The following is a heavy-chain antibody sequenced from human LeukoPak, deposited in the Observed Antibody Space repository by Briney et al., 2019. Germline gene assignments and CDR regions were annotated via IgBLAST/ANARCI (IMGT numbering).Heavy chain of an antibody. CDR2: ISGTAVTT. J-gene: IGHJ6*03. D-gene: IGHD3-9*01. CDR3: AKCIRLDSNYYYYMDV. V-gene: IGHV3-23*01. Sequence: GGSLRLSCAASGFTFSNYAMSWVRQAPGKGLEWVSTISGTAVTTFYADSVKGRFTISRDNSNNTLYLHLNSLRAEDTALYYCAKCIRLDSNYYYYMDVWGKGTTVTVSS. CDR1: GFTFSNYA.